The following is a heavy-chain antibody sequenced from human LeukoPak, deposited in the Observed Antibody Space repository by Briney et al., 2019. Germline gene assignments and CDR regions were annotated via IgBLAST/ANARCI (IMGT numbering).Heavy chain of an antibody. D-gene: IGHD6-19*01. V-gene: IGHV1-18*01. CDR2: ISAYNGNT. CDR1: GYTFTSYG. J-gene: IGHJ4*02. Sequence: ASVTVSCKASGYTFTSYGISWVRQAPGQGLEWMGWISAYNGNTNYAQKLQGRVTMTTDTSTSTAYTELRSLRSDDTAVYYCATRIAVAGTLDYWGQGTLVTVSS. CDR3: ATRIAVAGTLDY.